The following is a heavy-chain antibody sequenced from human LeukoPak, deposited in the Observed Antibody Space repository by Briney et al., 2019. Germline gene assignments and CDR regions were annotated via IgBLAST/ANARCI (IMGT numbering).Heavy chain of an antibody. V-gene: IGHV3-23*01. CDR3: AKARGMTTVTTVDY. CDR2: ISGSGGST. J-gene: IGHJ4*02. CDR1: GFTFSSYA. Sequence: GVSLRLSCAASGFTFSSYAMSWVRQAPGKGLEWVTAISGSGGSTYYADAVKGRFTSSRDNSKNTLYMQMNSLRAEETAVYYCAKARGMTTVTTVDYWGQGTLVTVSS. D-gene: IGHD4-17*01.